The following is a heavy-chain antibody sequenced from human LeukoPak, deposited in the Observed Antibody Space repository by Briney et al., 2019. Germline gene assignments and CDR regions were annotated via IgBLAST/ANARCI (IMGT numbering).Heavy chain of an antibody. J-gene: IGHJ5*01. CDR2: INYSGST. Sequence: PSETLSLTCSVSGDSISSSPEYWGWIRQPPGKGLEYIGGINYSGSTYYDPSLKGRVTISVDTSKNQFSLKVTSMTAADSAVYYCSRLFVTGVDGRGWFHSWSQGTLVTVSS. CDR3: SRLFVTGVDGRGWFHS. CDR1: GDSISSSPEY. V-gene: IGHV4-39*01. D-gene: IGHD1-14*01.